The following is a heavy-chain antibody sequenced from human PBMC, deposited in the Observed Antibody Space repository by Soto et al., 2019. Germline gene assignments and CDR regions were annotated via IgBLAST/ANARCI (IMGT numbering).Heavy chain of an antibody. CDR2: ISAYNGNT. D-gene: IGHD3-3*01. CDR3: ARVRLLEWLPSDYYYYYMDV. Sequence: PVKVSCKASGYTFTSSGISWRRQAPGQGLEWMGWISAYNGNTNYAQKLQGRVTMTTDTSTSTAYMELRSLRSDDTAVYYCARVRLLEWLPSDYYYYYMDVWGKGTTVTVSS. J-gene: IGHJ6*03. V-gene: IGHV1-18*01. CDR1: GYTFTSSG.